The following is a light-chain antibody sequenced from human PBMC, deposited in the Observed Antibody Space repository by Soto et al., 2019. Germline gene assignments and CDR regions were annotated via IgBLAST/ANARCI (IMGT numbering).Light chain of an antibody. CDR1: QSVSSSY. J-gene: IGKJ2*01. CDR3: QQYGSSPPYT. CDR2: GAS. Sequence: ENVLTQSPGTLSLSPGERATLSCRANQSVSSSYLAWYKQKPGQAPRLLIYGASSRATGIPDRFSGSGSGTDFTLTISRLEPEDFAVYYCQQYGSSPPYTFGQGTKLEIK. V-gene: IGKV3-20*01.